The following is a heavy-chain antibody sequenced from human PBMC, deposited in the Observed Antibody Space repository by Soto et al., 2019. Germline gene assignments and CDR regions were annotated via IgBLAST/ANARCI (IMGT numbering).Heavy chain of an antibody. D-gene: IGHD3-22*01. V-gene: IGHV3-72*01. CDR2: IKNKLNSYTV. CDR3: ARARRGYPPDE. Sequence: GGSLRLSCAASGFSFSDYYMDWVRQAPGMGLEWVARIKNKLNSYTVEYAASLEGRFTISRDDPKDSVYLQMNSLKTEDTAVYFCARARRGYPPDEWGQGTLVTVSS. J-gene: IGHJ4*02. CDR1: GFSFSDYY.